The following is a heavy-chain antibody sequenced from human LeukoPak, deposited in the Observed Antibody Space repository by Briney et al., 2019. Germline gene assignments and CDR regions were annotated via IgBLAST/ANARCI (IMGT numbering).Heavy chain of an antibody. D-gene: IGHD3/OR15-3a*01. CDR3: ATDGQVWFQGGLDY. Sequence: GGSLRLSCAASGFTFSSYAMSWVRQAPGKGLEWVSAISGSVSSTYYADSVKGRFTISRDNSKNTLYLQLNSLRAEDTAVYYCATDGQVWFQGGLDYWGQGTRVTVSS. J-gene: IGHJ4*02. CDR2: ISGSVSST. V-gene: IGHV3-23*01. CDR1: GFTFSSYA.